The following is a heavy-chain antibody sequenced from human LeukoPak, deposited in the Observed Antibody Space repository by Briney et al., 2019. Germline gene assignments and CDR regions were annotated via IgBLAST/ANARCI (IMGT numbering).Heavy chain of an antibody. CDR3: ARQYYDILTDPNYFDS. V-gene: IGHV5-51*01. CDR2: ILPANPDT. J-gene: IGHJ4*02. CDR1: GYSFSNYW. D-gene: IGHD3-9*01. Sequence: GGSLRLSCTGSGYSFSNYWIGWVRQMPGKGLEWVGIILPANPDTRYSPSFQGQVTMSADRSISTAYLQWSSLKAADTAMYYCARQYYDILTDPNYFDSWGQGTLVTVSS.